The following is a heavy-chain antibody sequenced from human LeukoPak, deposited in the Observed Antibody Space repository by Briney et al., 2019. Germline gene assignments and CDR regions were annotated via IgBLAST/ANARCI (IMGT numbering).Heavy chain of an antibody. D-gene: IGHD3-22*01. J-gene: IGHJ5*02. V-gene: IGHV4-30-2*01. Sequence: SGTLSLTCTVSGGSISSGGYYWSWIRQPPGKGLEWIGYIYHSGSTYYNPSLKSRVTISVDTSKNQFSLKLSSVTAADTAVYYCATSEGDYYDSSGYCNWFDPWGQGTLVTVSS. CDR1: GGSISSGGYY. CDR2: IYHSGST. CDR3: ATSEGDYYDSSGYCNWFDP.